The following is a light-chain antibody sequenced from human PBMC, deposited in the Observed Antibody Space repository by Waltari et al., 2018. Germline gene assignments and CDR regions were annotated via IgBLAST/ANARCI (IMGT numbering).Light chain of an antibody. V-gene: IGKV1-39*01. CDR1: PRTSSL. CDR2: DTS. J-gene: IGKJ1*01. Sequence: DIRLTPSPPPPSASAGDRVPITSRASPRTSSLFNWYQQKPGNAPDHLIYDTSKVESGVPPSFSGSGSEAEFTLTSNGLQPHDFSTYYCQQNRDTPRTFGQATRVEIK. CDR3: QQNRDTPRT.